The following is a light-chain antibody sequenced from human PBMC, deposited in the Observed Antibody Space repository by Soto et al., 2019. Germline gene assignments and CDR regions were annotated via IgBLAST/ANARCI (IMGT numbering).Light chain of an antibody. Sequence: EIVLTQSPDTLSLSPGETATLSCRASQSFSSTYLAWYQQRPGQAPRLLIYGASTRAAGIPDRFSGSGSGTDFTLTISGLEPEDFAVYYCQQYGSSPPYTFGQGTKLEIK. CDR3: QQYGSSPPYT. J-gene: IGKJ2*01. CDR2: GAS. CDR1: QSFSSTY. V-gene: IGKV3-20*01.